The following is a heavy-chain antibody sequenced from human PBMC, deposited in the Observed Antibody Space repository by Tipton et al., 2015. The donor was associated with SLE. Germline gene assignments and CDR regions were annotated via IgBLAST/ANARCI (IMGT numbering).Heavy chain of an antibody. Sequence: GLVKPSETLSLTCAVSGYSISSGYYWGWIRQPPGKGLEWIGSIYHSGSTYYNPSLKSRVTISVDKSKNQFSLKLRSVTAADTAVYYCAREQPTDYVFDYWGQGTLVTVSS. V-gene: IGHV4-38-2*02. J-gene: IGHJ4*02. CDR2: IYHSGST. CDR3: AREQPTDYVFDY. CDR1: GYSISSGYY. D-gene: IGHD4-17*01.